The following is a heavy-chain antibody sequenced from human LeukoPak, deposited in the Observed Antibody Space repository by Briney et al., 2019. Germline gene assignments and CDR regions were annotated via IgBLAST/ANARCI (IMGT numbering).Heavy chain of an antibody. J-gene: IGHJ4*02. CDR1: GGSISSYY. CDR3: ARDRGGGHDYGDFYFDY. Sequence: SETLSLTCTVSGGSISSYYWSWIRQPPGKGLEWIGYIYYSGSTNYNPSLKSRVTIPVDTSKNQFSLKLSSVTAADTAVYYCARDRGGGHDYGDFYFDYWGQGTLVTVSS. V-gene: IGHV4-59*01. CDR2: IYYSGST. D-gene: IGHD4-17*01.